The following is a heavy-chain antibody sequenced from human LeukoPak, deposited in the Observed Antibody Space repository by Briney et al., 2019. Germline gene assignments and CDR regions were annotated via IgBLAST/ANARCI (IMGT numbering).Heavy chain of an antibody. CDR2: INHSGST. D-gene: IGHD3-10*01. J-gene: IGHJ4*02. Sequence: SETLSLTCAVYGGSFSGYYWSWIRQPPGKGREWIGEINHSGSTNYNPSLKSRVTISVDTSKNQFSLKLSSVTAADTAVYYCAKVSRFTMVRGVIRNWGQGTLVTVSS. CDR1: GGSFSGYY. V-gene: IGHV4-34*01. CDR3: AKVSRFTMVRGVIRN.